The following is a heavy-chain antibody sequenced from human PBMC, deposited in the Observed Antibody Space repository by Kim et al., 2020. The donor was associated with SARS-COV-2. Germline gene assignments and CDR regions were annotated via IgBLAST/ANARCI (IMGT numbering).Heavy chain of an antibody. V-gene: IGHV4-39*07. CDR1: GGSISSSSYY. D-gene: IGHD4-17*01. CDR2: IYYSGST. J-gene: IGHJ4*02. CDR3: ASLSYGGNYFDY. Sequence: SETLSLTCTVSGGSISSSSYYWGWIRQPPGKGLEWIGSIYYSGSTYYNPSLKSRVTISVDTSKNQFSLKLSSVTAADTAVYYCASLSYGGNYFDYWGQGTLVTVSS.